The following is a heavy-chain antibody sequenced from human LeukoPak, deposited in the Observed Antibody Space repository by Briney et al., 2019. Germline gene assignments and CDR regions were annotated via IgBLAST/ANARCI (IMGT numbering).Heavy chain of an antibody. CDR2: IKSKTDGGTT. Sequence: GGSLRLSCAASGFTFSNAWMSWVRQAPGKGLEWVGRIKSKTDGGTTDYAAPMKGRFTISRDDSKNTLYLQMNSLRAEDTAVYYCAKFGRYFYYFDYWGQGTLVTVSS. J-gene: IGHJ4*02. CDR3: AKFGRYFYYFDY. CDR1: GFTFSNAW. V-gene: IGHV3-15*01. D-gene: IGHD1-26*01.